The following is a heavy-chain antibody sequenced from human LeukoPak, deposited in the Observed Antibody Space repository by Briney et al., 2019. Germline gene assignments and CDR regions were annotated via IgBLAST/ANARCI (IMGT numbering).Heavy chain of an antibody. CDR1: GFTFSDYY. J-gene: IGHJ4*02. CDR2: ITSSRYT. V-gene: IGHV3-11*03. Sequence: GGSLRLSCAASGFTFSDYYMSWIRQAPGKGLEWVSYITSSRYTNYADSVKGRFTISRDNAKNSLYLQMSSLRVEDTAVYFCSRINYYAGSDYYKYCFDSWGQGTVVILSS. D-gene: IGHD3-22*01. CDR3: SRINYYAGSDYYKYCFDS.